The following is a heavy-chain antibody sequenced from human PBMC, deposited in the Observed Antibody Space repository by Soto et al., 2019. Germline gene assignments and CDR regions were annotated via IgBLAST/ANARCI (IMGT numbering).Heavy chain of an antibody. CDR1: GGSINSYY. CDR3: ARHYIEGAYTYFDN. V-gene: IGHV4-59*08. D-gene: IGHD1-26*01. Sequence: PSETLSLTCSVSGGSINSYYWSWIRQPPGKGLEWIGYISYSGGTNYNPSLKSRVTISVDTSKNQFSLRLSSVTAADTAVYYCARHYIEGAYTYFDNWGQGTLVPVSS. CDR2: ISYSGGT. J-gene: IGHJ4*02.